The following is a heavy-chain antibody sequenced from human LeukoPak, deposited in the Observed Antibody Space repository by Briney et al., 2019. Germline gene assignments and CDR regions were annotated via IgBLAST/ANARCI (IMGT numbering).Heavy chain of an antibody. CDR3: ARHRGGNSRWYFDY. CDR2: IYYSGST. D-gene: IGHD4-23*01. Sequence: SETLSLTCTVSGGSISRSSYYWGWIRQPPGKGLEWIGSIYYSGSTYYNPSLKSRVTISVDTSKNQFSLKLSSVTAADTAVYYCARHRGGNSRWYFDYWGQGTLVTVSS. J-gene: IGHJ4*02. CDR1: GGSISRSSYY. V-gene: IGHV4-39*01.